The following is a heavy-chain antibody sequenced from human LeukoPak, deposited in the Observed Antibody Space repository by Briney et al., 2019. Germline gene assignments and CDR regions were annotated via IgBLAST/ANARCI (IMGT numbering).Heavy chain of an antibody. CDR2: INTDGRVT. CDR1: RFTFTTYW. CDR3: IRETHVGLDLEY. J-gene: IGHJ4*02. Sequence: GGSLTLSCLPSRFTFTTYWMHWVRQVPAKGLVWVARINTDGRVTTYADSVKGRFTVSRDNAENTLYLQMNNLRPEDTAVYYCIRETHVGLDLEYWGQGTLATVSA. V-gene: IGHV3-74*01. D-gene: IGHD3/OR15-3a*01.